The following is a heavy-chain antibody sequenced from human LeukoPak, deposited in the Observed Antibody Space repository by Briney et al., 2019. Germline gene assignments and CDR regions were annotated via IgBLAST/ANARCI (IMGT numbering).Heavy chain of an antibody. CDR3: ARDTRYCSSATCYSNNWFDP. V-gene: IGHV1-46*01. CDR1: GYTFTNYY. CDR2: INPSDGST. D-gene: IGHD2-2*01. Sequence: GASVKVPCKASGYTFTNYYIHWVRQAPGQGLEWMGIINPSDGSTSYAQKFQGRVTMTRDMSTSTVFMELSSLRSEDTAVYYCARDTRYCSSATCYSNNWFDPWGQGTTVTVSS. J-gene: IGHJ5*01.